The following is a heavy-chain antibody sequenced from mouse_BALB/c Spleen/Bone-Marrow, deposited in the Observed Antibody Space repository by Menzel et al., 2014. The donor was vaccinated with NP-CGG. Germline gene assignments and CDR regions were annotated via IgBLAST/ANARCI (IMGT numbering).Heavy chain of an antibody. D-gene: IGHD1-1*01. J-gene: IGHJ2*01. Sequence: LVESGAELVRPGSSVKISCKASGYAFSSYWMNWVKQRPGQGLEWIGQIYPGDGDTNYNGKFKGKATLTADKSSSTAYMQLSSLTSEDSAVYFCASRGYYYGSSYVDYWGQGTTLTVSS. V-gene: IGHV1-80*01. CDR3: ASRGYYYGSSYVDY. CDR2: IYPGDGDT. CDR1: GYAFSSYW.